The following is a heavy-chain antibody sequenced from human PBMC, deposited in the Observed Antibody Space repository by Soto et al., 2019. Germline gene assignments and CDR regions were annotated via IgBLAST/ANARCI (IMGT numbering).Heavy chain of an antibody. CDR1: GGSVCGYY. CDR2: INHSGST. Sequence: SETPSLTCAVCGGSVCGYYWGGIRQPPGKGLEWIGEINHSGSTNYNPSLKSRVTISVDTSKNQFSLKLSSVTAADTAVYYCARGDILTGYYGYYYYYMDVWGKGTTVTVSS. V-gene: IGHV4-34*01. J-gene: IGHJ6*03. D-gene: IGHD3-9*01. CDR3: ARGDILTGYYGYYYYYMDV.